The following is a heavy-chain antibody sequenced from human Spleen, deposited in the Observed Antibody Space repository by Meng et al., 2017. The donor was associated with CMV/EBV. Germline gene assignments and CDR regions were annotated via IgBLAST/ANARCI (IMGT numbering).Heavy chain of an antibody. CDR3: ARGNSGSYTQPIDY. D-gene: IGHD1-26*01. CDR2: ISWNGGST. CDR1: GFTFDDYG. Sequence: SGFTFDDYGMSWVRQAPGKGLEWISGISWNGGSTGYADSVKGRFTISRDNAKNSLYLQMNSLRAEDTALYHCARGNSGSYTQPIDYWGQGTLVTVSS. J-gene: IGHJ4*02. V-gene: IGHV3-20*01.